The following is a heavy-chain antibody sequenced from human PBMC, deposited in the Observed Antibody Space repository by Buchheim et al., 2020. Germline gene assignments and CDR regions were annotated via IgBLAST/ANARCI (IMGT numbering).Heavy chain of an antibody. CDR1: GFTFSSYA. CDR2: ISGSGGRT. J-gene: IGHJ2*01. V-gene: IGHV3-23*04. CDR3: AKDIQSPTVTSHFDL. D-gene: IGHD4-17*01. Sequence: VQLVESGGGVVQPGGSLRLSCAASGFTFSSYAMSWVRQAPGKGLEWVSIISGSGGRTYYADSVKGRFTIPRDNSKKTLYLQMNSLRAEDTAVYYCAKDIQSPTVTSHFDLWGRGTL.